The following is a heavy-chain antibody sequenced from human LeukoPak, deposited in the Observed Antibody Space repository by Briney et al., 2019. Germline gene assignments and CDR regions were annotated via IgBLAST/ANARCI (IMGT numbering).Heavy chain of an antibody. V-gene: IGHV3-23*01. Sequence: PGGSLRLSCAASGFTFSSYAMSWVRQAPGKGLEWVSAISGSGDSTYYADDVKGRFTISRDNSKNTLYLQMNSLRAEDTAVYYCAKRPGIAMAGILGGFFDYWGQGTLVTVSS. J-gene: IGHJ4*02. CDR3: AKRPGIAMAGILGGFFDY. D-gene: IGHD6-19*01. CDR1: GFTFSSYA. CDR2: ISGSGDST.